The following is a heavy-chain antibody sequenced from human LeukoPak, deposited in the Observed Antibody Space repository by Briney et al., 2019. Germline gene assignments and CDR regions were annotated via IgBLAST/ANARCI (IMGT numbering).Heavy chain of an antibody. D-gene: IGHD6-13*01. J-gene: IGHJ4*02. Sequence: SETLSLTCTVSGGSISSSSYYWGWIRQPPGKGLEWIGSIYYSGSTYYNPSLKSRVTISVDTSKNQFSLKLSSVTAADTAVYYCARLSSSWSNIDYWGQGTPVTVSS. V-gene: IGHV4-39*01. CDR3: ARLSSSWSNIDY. CDR2: IYYSGST. CDR1: GGSISSSSYY.